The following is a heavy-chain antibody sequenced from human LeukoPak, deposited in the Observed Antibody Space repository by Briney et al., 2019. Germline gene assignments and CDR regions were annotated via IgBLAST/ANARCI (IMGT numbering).Heavy chain of an antibody. V-gene: IGHV3-21*01. J-gene: IGHJ6*02. CDR1: GFTFSSHS. Sequence: GGSLRLSCAASGFTFSSHSINWVRQAPGKGLEWVSSISRSSSNIYYADSGKGRFTISRDNAKNSLYLQMNSLRAEDTAVYYCARDKGIVVVPAAMNYYYYGMDVWGQGTTVTVSS. D-gene: IGHD2-2*01. CDR3: ARDKGIVVVPAAMNYYYYGMDV. CDR2: ISRSSSNI.